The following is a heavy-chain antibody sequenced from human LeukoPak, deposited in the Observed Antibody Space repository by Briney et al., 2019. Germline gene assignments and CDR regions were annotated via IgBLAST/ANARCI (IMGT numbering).Heavy chain of an antibody. D-gene: IGHD3/OR15-3a*01. CDR1: GYTFTSYD. CDR2: MNPNSGNT. J-gene: IGHJ4*02. V-gene: IGHV1-8*03. CDR3: ARVGPSASFDY. Sequence: VASGKVSCKASGYTFTSYDINWVRQATGQGLEWMGWMNPNSGNTGYAQQFQGRVTITRNTSISTAYMELSSLRSEDTAVYYCARVGPSASFDYWGQGTLVTVSS.